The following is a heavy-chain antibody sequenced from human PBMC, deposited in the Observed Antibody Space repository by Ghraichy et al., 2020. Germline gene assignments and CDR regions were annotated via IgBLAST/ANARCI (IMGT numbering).Heavy chain of an antibody. Sequence: VKVSCKASGYTFTGYYIHWVRQAPGQGLEWMGWINPDSGGTNIAPKFQGRLTMTTDTSISTAHLELSGLRSDDTAVYYCARWKQLVTYRFEECWGQGALVTV. CDR3: ARWKQLVTYRFEEC. CDR1: GYTFTGYY. D-gene: IGHD6-13*01. V-gene: IGHV1-2*02. CDR2: INPDSGGT. J-gene: IGHJ4*02.